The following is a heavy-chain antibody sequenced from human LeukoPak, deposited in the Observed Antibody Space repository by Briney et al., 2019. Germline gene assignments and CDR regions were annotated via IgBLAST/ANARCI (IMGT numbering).Heavy chain of an antibody. D-gene: IGHD3-9*01. CDR3: ARGPSNYDILTGRKYYYYMDV. CDR2: IYYSGST. V-gene: IGHV4-39*07. J-gene: IGHJ6*03. Sequence: PSETLSLTCTVSGGSSSSSSYYWGWIRQPPGKGLEWIGSIYYSGSTNYNPSLKSRVTISVDTSKNQFSLKLSSVTAADTAVYYCARGPSNYDILTGRKYYYYMDVWGKGTTVTVSS. CDR1: GGSSSSSSYY.